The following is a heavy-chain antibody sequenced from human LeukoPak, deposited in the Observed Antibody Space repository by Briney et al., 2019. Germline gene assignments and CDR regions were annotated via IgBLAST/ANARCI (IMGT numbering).Heavy chain of an antibody. D-gene: IGHD3-16*01. CDR2: IKQDGSEK. CDR1: GFTFSSYW. V-gene: IGHV3-7*01. J-gene: IGHJ4*02. Sequence: GGSLRLSCAASGFTFSSYWMSWVRQAPGKGLEWVANIKQDGSEKYYVDSVKGRFTISRDNAKNSLYLQMNSLRAEDTAVYYCARAYYDYVWGSTEYYFDYWGQGTLVTVSS. CDR3: ARAYYDYVWGSTEYYFDY.